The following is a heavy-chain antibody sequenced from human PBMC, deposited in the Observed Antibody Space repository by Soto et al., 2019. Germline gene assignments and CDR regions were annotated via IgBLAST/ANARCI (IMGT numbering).Heavy chain of an antibody. J-gene: IGHJ4*02. CDR2: IDPSDSYT. Sequence: PGEALKISWQGSGYTFTGHWISWVRQMPGKGLELMVMIDPSDSYTDYSPTVQGNVTMSAYKSINNAYLQWSSLQASDTAVYYCTRHTGYDSSLHXWGQVTLVTVSX. CDR3: TRHTGYDSSLHX. D-gene: IGHD5-12*01. CDR1: GYTFTGHW. V-gene: IGHV5-10-1*01.